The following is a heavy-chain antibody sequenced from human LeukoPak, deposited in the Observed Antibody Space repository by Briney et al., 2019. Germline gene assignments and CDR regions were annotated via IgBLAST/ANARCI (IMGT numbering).Heavy chain of an antibody. CDR3: ARGNYCTNGVCYGTDYFQR. J-gene: IGHJ1*01. V-gene: IGHV4-59*08. D-gene: IGHD2-8*01. CDR1: GGSISSYY. CDR2: IYYSGST. Sequence: SETLSLTCTVSGGSISSYYWSWIRQPPGKGLEWIGYIYYSGSTNYNPSLKSRVTISVDTSKNQFSLKLSSVTAADTAVYYCARGNYCTNGVCYGTDYFQRWGQGTLVTVSS.